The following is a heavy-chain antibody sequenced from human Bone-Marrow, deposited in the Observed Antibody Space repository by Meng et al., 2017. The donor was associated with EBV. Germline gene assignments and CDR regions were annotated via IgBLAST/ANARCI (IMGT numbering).Heavy chain of an antibody. CDR3: ARHGNWNGRAFDF. Sequence: QVPLLESGPGLVRPWASLTLTCRVSGGSVSSGDFYWDWLRPPQGKGLEGVVSIFSSGRTNYNPSIKSRVSIALNAAENQFSLQLSSVTAADSAVYYCARHGNWNGRAFDFWGQGTLVTVSS. CDR2: IFSSGRT. J-gene: IGHJ4*02. CDR1: GGSVSSGDFY. D-gene: IGHD1-1*01. V-gene: IGHV4-61*08.